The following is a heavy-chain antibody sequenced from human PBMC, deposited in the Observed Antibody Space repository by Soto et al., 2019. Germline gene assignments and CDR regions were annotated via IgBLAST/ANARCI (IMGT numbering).Heavy chain of an antibody. D-gene: IGHD3-16*01. CDR1: GGTFIRYA. Sequence: SVKVSCKGFGGTFIRYAINWVRQAPVQGLEWVGGIIPIFGTANYAQKCQGRVTMTADESTTTAYMEPSRLRSEDTAVYYCASPRLWEWPSEYYFDYWGQETLVTVS. CDR3: ASPRLWEWPSEYYFDY. V-gene: IGHV1-69*13. J-gene: IGHJ4*02. CDR2: IIPIFGTA.